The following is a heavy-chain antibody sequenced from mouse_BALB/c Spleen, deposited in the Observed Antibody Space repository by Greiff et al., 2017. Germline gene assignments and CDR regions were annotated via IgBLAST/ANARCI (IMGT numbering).Heavy chain of an antibody. Sequence: VHLVESGPGLVAPSQSLSITCTVSGFSLTSYDISWIRQPPGKGLEWLGVIWTGGGTNYNSAFMSRLSISKDNSTSQVFLKMNSLQTDDTAIYYCVRDRYYGCSYQFAYWGQGTLVTVSA. CDR1: GFSLTSYD. CDR3: VRDRYYGCSYQFAY. V-gene: IGHV2-9-2*01. CDR2: IWTGGGT. J-gene: IGHJ3*01. D-gene: IGHD1-1*01.